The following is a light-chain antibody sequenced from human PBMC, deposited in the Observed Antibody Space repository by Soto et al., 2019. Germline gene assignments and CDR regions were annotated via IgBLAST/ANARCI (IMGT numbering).Light chain of an antibody. CDR1: QSISTE. J-gene: IGKJ2*01. CDR3: RQGHNWPLT. V-gene: IGKV3-15*01. CDR2: SAS. Sequence: EIAMTQSPATLSVSPGERATLSCRAIQSISTELAWYQQIPGQPPSLLIYSASTKATGVPARFTASGSVSEFTLTNSGLQSEAFAIYYCRQGHNWPLTFRQGTRLEI.